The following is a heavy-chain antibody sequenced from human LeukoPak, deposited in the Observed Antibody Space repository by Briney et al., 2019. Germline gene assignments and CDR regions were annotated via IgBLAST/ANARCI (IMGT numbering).Heavy chain of an antibody. V-gene: IGHV4-59*01. CDR1: GGSISSFY. J-gene: IGHJ5*02. D-gene: IGHD1-26*01. CDR2: IYYSGST. CDR3: ARDQMGMNWFDP. Sequence: SESLSLTCTVSGGSISSFYWSWIRQPPGKGLEWMGYIYYSGSTNYNPSLKSRVTISVDTSKNQFSLKLSSVTAADTAVYYCARDQMGMNWFDPWGQGTLVTASS.